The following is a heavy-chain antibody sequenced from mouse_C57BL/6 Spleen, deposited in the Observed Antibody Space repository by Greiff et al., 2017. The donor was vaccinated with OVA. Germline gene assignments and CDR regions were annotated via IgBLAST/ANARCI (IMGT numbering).Heavy chain of an antibody. CDR2: IDPSASYT. CDR1: GYTFTSYW. J-gene: IGHJ2*01. V-gene: IGHV1-69*01. Sequence: QVQLQQPGAELVMPGASVKLSCKASGYTFTSYWMHWVKQRPGQGLEWIGEIDPSASYTNYNQKFKGKSTLTVDKSSSTAYMQLSSLTSEDSAVYYCARDLSLFDYWGQGTTLTVSS. D-gene: IGHD6-1*01. CDR3: ARDLSLFDY.